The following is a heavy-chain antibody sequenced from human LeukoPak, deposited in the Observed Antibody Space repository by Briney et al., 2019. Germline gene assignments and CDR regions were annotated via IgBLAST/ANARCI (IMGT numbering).Heavy chain of an antibody. V-gene: IGHV4-59*01. CDR3: AGHRGAYGGSLFDP. J-gene: IGHJ5*02. D-gene: IGHD4-23*01. CDR1: GGSISSYY. Sequence: SETLSLTCTVSGGSISSYYWSWIRQPPGKGLEWIGYIYYSGSTNYNPSLKSRVTVSVDTSKNQFSLKLSSVTAADTAVYYCAGHRGAYGGSLFDPWGQGTLVTVSS. CDR2: IYYSGST.